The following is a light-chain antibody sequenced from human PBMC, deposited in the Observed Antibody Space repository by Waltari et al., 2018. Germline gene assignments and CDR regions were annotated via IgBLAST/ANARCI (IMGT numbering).Light chain of an antibody. Sequence: DILMTQSPDSLAVSLRERASINDKASPNILYSSNNKNYLAWYQLKPGQAPKLLFYWASTRESGVPDRFSGSGSGTEFTLTINSLQAEDVAVYYCQQHYSTPRTFGQGTKVEIK. V-gene: IGKV4-1*01. J-gene: IGKJ1*01. CDR1: PNILYSSNNKNY. CDR2: WAS. CDR3: QQHYSTPRT.